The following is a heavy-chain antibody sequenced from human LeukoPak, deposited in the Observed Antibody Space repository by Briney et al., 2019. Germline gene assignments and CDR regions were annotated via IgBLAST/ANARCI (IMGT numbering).Heavy chain of an antibody. CDR3: ARGYSRFDY. Sequence: PGGSLRLSCAASGLTFSSYWMSWVRQAPGKGLEWVANIKQDGSEKYYVDSVKGRFTISRDNAKNSLYLQMNSLRAEDTAVYYCARGYSRFDYWGQGSLVTVSS. V-gene: IGHV3-7*01. D-gene: IGHD6-13*01. CDR2: IKQDGSEK. CDR1: GLTFSSYW. J-gene: IGHJ4*02.